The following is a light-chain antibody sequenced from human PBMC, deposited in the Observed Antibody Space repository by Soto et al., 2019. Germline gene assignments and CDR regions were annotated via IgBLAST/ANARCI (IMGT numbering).Light chain of an antibody. CDR3: QQYGGSPRT. J-gene: IGKJ1*01. CDR2: GAS. Sequence: ENVLTQSPGTLSLSPGERATLSCRASQSVSTSQLAWYQQKPGQAPRLLIFGASSRATGIPDRFRGSGSGTDFTLTISRLEPEDFAVYYCQQYGGSPRTFGQGTKVDIK. CDR1: QSVSTSQ. V-gene: IGKV3-20*01.